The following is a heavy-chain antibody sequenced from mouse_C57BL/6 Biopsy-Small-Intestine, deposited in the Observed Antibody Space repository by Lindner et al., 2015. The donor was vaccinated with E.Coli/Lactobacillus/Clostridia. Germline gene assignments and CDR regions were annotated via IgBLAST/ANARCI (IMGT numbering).Heavy chain of an antibody. CDR3: ARSSNYDYFDY. CDR1: GFTFSDYG. J-gene: IGHJ2*01. Sequence: VQLQESGGGLVKPGGSLKLSCAASGFTFSDYGMHWVRQAPEKGLEWVAYISSGSSTIYYADAVKGRFTISRDNAKNTLFLQMTSLRSEDTAMYYCARSSNYDYFDYWGQGTTLTVSS. D-gene: IGHD2-5*01. CDR2: ISSGSSTI. V-gene: IGHV5-17*01.